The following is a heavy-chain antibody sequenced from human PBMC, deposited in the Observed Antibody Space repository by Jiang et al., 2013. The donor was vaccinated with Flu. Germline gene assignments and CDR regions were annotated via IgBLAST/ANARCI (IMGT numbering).Heavy chain of an antibody. CDR2: IYYSGST. Sequence: ETLSLTCTVSGGSISSYYWSWIRQPPGKGLEWIGYIYYSGSTNYNPSLKSRVTISVDTSKNQFSLKLSSVTAADTAVYYCARDMGYSSSWYESPPWGVYGSYYYYGMDVWGQGTTVTVSS. CDR3: ARDMGYSSSWYESPPWGVYGSYYYYGMDV. V-gene: IGHV4-59*01. J-gene: IGHJ6*02. D-gene: IGHD6-13*01. CDR1: GGSISSYY.